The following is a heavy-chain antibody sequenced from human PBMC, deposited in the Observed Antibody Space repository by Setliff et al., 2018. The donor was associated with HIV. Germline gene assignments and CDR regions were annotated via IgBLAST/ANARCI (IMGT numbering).Heavy chain of an antibody. V-gene: IGHV3-66*01. CDR1: RFTVSNDY. D-gene: IGHD1-20*01. CDR3: ARDPGRYNFDY. Sequence: PGGSLRLSCAASRFTVSNDYMSWVRQAPGRGLEWVSVIHSGGSTYYADSVKGRFIISRDNSKNTLYLQMNSLRAEDTAVYYCARDPGRYNFDYWGQGTLVTVSS. J-gene: IGHJ4*02. CDR2: IHSGGST.